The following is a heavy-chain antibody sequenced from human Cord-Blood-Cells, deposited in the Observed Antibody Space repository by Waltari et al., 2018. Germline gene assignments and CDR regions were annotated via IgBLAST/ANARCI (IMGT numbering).Heavy chain of an antibody. CDR2: SSSSSSYI. Sequence: EVQLVESGGGLVKPGGSLRLSCAASGFTFSSYSMNWVRQAPGKGLEWVSSSSSSSSYIYYADSVKGRYTISRDNAKNSLYLQMNSLRAEDTAVYYCARDGIAIRAFDIWGQGTMVTVSS. D-gene: IGHD2-21*01. CDR3: ARDGIAIRAFDI. J-gene: IGHJ3*02. CDR1: GFTFSSYS. V-gene: IGHV3-21*01.